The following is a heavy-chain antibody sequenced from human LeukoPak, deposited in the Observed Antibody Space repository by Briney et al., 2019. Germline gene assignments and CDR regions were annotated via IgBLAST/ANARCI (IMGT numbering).Heavy chain of an antibody. CDR1: GFTFSSYA. V-gene: IGHV3-33*06. CDR3: AKLTRGYCSSTACPNWFDP. J-gene: IGHJ5*02. CDR2: IWYDGSSK. D-gene: IGHD2-2*01. Sequence: PGGSLRLSCAASGFTFSSYAMHWVRQAPGKGLQWVAVIWYDGSSKYYADSVKGRFTISRDNSKNTLYLQMNSLRGEDTAVYYCAKLTRGYCSSTACPNWFDPWGQGTLVTVSS.